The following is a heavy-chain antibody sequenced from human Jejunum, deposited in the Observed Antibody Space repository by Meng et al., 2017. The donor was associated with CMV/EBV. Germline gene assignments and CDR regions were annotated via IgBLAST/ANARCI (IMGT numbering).Heavy chain of an antibody. D-gene: IGHD3-10*01. J-gene: IGHJ4*02. V-gene: IGHV4-39*07. CDR2: VYYSGST. CDR1: GASISDSSYY. Sequence: LQLDESGPGLVKPSETLSLNCTMSGASISDSSYYWGWIRQPPGKGLEWIGSVYYSGSTYYNPSLESRVTISVDTSKNQFSLKLTSVTAADTATYYCARDPTPDGSDYWGRGTLVTVSS. CDR3: ARDPTPDGSDY.